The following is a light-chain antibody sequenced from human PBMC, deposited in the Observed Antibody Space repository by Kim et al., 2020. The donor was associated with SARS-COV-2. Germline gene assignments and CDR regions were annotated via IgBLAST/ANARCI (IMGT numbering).Light chain of an antibody. CDR1: SSGDGAGLD. V-gene: IGLV1-40*03. CDR3: QSYDTLSGLWV. Sequence: TTSCTGSSSGDGAGLDVLWYQQLPAAAPTHVIFGNTNRPSGVPPRFSGCKSAASASLVIAGLQPADEADYYRQSYDTLSGLWVFGGGTQLTVL. CDR2: GNT. J-gene: IGLJ3*02.